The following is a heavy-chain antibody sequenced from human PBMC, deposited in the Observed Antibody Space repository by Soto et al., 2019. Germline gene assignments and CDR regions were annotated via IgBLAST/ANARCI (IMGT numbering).Heavy chain of an antibody. CDR2: INHSGST. J-gene: IGHJ4*01. CDR3: ARAYGRNFDY. CDR1: GGSFSGYY. D-gene: IGHD3-10*01. V-gene: IGHV4-34*01. Sequence: SKTRSLTCAGYGGSFSGYYWNWIRQPPGKGLKWIGEINHSGSTNYNPSLKSRVTISLDTSKNQFSLKLSSMTAADTAVYYCARAYGRNFDYWGRGTLVTVSS.